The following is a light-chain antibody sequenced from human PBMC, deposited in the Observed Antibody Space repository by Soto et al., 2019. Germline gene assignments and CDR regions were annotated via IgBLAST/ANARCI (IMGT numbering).Light chain of an antibody. J-gene: IGLJ2*01. V-gene: IGLV8-61*01. CDR2: NTN. CDR3: SSYTSANYVV. CDR1: SGSVSTTHF. Sequence: QTVVTQEPSLSVSPGGTLTLTCGLKSGSVSTTHFPSWYQRTPGQAPRTLIYNTNTRSSGVPNRFSGSKSGNTASLTISGLQAEDEADYYCSSYTSANYVVFGGGTKLTVL.